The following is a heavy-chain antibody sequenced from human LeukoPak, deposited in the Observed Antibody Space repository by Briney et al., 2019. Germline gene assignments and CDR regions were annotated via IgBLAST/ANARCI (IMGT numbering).Heavy chain of an antibody. J-gene: IGHJ4*02. Sequence: PGRSLRLSCTASGFTFTTYAMTWVRQAPGKGLEWISSMSSGSRYIYYADSVRGRFTISRDNTRNSLYLAMNNLRAEDTAIYYCARDRPTGASRIFVVQWGQGTPVTDSS. D-gene: IGHD2-15*01. CDR2: MSSGSRYI. CDR3: ARDRPTGASRIFVVQ. CDR1: GFTFTTYA. V-gene: IGHV3-21*06.